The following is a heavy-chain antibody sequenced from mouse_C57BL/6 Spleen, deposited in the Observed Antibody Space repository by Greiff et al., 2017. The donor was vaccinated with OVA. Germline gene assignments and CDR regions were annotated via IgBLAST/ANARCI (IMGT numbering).Heavy chain of an antibody. V-gene: IGHV1-26*01. CDR1: GYTFTDYY. D-gene: IGHD3-1*01. CDR3: ARGSGYGVFAY. J-gene: IGHJ3*01. Sequence: VQLQQSGPELVKPGASVKISCKASGYTFTDYYMNWVKQSHGKSLEWIGDINPNNGGTSYNEKFKGKATLTVDKSSSTAYMELRSLTSEDSAVYYCARGSGYGVFAYWGQGTLVTVSA. CDR2: INPNNGGT.